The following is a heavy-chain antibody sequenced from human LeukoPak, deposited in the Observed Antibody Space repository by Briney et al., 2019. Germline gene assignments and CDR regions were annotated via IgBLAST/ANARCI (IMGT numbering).Heavy chain of an antibody. D-gene: IGHD4-17*01. J-gene: IGHJ3*02. V-gene: IGHV3-21*01. Sequence: PGGSLLSCAASGFTFSDYTMNWVRQAPGKGLEWVSSISSGGTYKYYADSVKGRFTISRDNAQNSLYLQMNSLRAEDSSVYYCARPTTVTTISADAFDIWGQGTMVTVSS. CDR2: ISSGGTYK. CDR1: GFTFSDYT. CDR3: ARPTTVTTISADAFDI.